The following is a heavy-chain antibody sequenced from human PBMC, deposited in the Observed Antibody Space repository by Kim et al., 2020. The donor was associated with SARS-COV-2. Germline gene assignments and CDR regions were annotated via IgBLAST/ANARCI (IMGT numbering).Heavy chain of an antibody. Sequence: SETLSLTCAVYGGSFSGYYWSWIRQPPGKGLEWIGEINHSGSTNYNPSLKSRVTISVDTSKNQFSLKLSSVTAADTAVYYCARGAVLGVGPWGQGTLVTVSS. CDR2: INHSGST. CDR3: ARGAVLGVGP. J-gene: IGHJ5*02. D-gene: IGHD3-16*01. V-gene: IGHV4-34*01. CDR1: GGSFSGYY.